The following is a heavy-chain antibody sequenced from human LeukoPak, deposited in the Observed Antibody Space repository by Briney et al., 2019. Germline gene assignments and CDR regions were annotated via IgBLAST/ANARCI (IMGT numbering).Heavy chain of an antibody. D-gene: IGHD6-19*01. Sequence: GGSLRLSCAASGFTFSDYFMTWIRQAPGKGLEWVSYISGSCSNKYYAASVKGRFTISRDNAKNSLYLQMNSLRVEDTAVYYCATSQSSVAGIIGDWGQGTLVTVSS. J-gene: IGHJ4*02. CDR2: ISGSCSNK. V-gene: IGHV3-11*04. CDR1: GFTFSDYF. CDR3: ATSQSSVAGIIGD.